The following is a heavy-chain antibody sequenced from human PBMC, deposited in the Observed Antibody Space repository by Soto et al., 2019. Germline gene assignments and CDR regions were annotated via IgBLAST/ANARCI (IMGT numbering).Heavy chain of an antibody. CDR2: ISYDGSKK. CDR1: GFTFSSYA. D-gene: IGHD3-22*01. CDR3: ARGNYRDSSGWDY. V-gene: IGHV3-30-3*01. J-gene: IGHJ4*02. Sequence: QVQLVESGGGVVQPGRSLRLSCAASGFTFSSYAMHWVRQAAGKGLERVAVISYDGSKKYYADSVKGRITISRDNSKNTLYLQMNSLRAEDTAVYYCARGNYRDSSGWDYWGQGTLVTVSS.